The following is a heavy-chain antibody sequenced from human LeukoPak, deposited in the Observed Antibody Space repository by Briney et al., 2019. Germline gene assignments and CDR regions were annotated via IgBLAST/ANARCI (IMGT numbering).Heavy chain of an antibody. V-gene: IGHV4-39*01. CDR1: GGSISSSSYY. CDR3: ARHPWIQLWLPHNWFDP. Sequence: SETLSLTCTVSGGSISSSSYYWGWIRQPPGKGLEWIGSIYYSGSTYYNPSLKSRVTISVDTSKNQFSLKLSSVTAADTAVYYCARHPWIQLWLPHNWFDPWGQGTLVTVSS. J-gene: IGHJ5*02. D-gene: IGHD5-18*01. CDR2: IYYSGST.